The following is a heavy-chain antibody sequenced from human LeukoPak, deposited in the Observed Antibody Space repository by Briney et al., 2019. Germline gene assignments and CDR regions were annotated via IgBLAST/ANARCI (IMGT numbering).Heavy chain of an antibody. V-gene: IGHV1-18*01. J-gene: IGHJ5*02. CDR1: GYTFTSYG. CDR2: ISAYNGNT. CDR3: ARDGIAGYSGYKRYNWFDP. D-gene: IGHD5-12*01. Sequence: GASVKVSCKASGYTFTSYGISWVRQAPGQGLEWMGWISAYNGNTNYAQKLQGRVTMTTDTSTSTAYMELRSLRSDDTAVYYCARDGIAGYSGYKRYNWFDPWGQGTLVTVSS.